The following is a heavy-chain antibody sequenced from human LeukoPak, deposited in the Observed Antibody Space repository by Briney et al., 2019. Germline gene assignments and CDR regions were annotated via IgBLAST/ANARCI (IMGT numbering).Heavy chain of an antibody. Sequence: ASVKVSCKASGYTFTGYYMHWVRQAPGQGLEWMGWTNPNSGGTNYAQKFQGWVTMTRDTSISTAYMELSRLRSDDTAVYYCARDLGIAAAGVYYGMDVWGKGTTVTVSS. J-gene: IGHJ6*04. D-gene: IGHD6-13*01. V-gene: IGHV1-2*04. CDR3: ARDLGIAAAGVYYGMDV. CDR1: GYTFTGYY. CDR2: TNPNSGGT.